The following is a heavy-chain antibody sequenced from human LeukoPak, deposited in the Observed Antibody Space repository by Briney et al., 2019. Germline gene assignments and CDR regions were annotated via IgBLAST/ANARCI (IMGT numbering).Heavy chain of an antibody. J-gene: IGHJ5*02. CDR2: IYYSGST. D-gene: IGHD2-2*01. CDR3: ASGSTSYRSWFDP. V-gene: IGHV4-39*01. CDR1: GGSISSSSYY. Sequence: SETLSLTCTVSGGSISSSSYYWAWIRQPPGKGLEWIGRIYYSGSTYYNPSLKSRVTISVDTSKNQFSLKLSSVTAADTAVYYCASGSTSYRSWFDPWGQGTLVTVSS.